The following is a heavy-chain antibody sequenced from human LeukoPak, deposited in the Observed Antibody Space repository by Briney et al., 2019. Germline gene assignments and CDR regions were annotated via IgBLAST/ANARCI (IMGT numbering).Heavy chain of an antibody. D-gene: IGHD2-15*01. J-gene: IGHJ4*02. Sequence: RASVKVSCKASGYTFTYYYIHWVRQAPGHGLEWMGLINPNGGSTDYAQKFQGRVTMTRDTSTSTVFMELSSLRSEDTAVYYCARESGGRPFDYWGQGTLVTVSS. CDR2: INPNGGST. CDR3: ARESGGRPFDY. V-gene: IGHV1-46*01. CDR1: GYTFTYYY.